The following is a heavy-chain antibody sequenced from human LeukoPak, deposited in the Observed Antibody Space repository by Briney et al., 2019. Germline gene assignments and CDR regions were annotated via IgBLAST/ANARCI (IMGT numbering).Heavy chain of an antibody. CDR3: VRGIYCSSTSCQVSGYMDV. CDR1: GGSISSGSYY. D-gene: IGHD2-2*01. V-gene: IGHV4-61*02. J-gene: IGHJ6*03. CDR2: IYASGST. Sequence: SQTLSLTCTVSGGSISSGSYYWSWIRQPAGKGLEWIGRIYASGSTNYNPSLKSRVTISVDTSKNQFSLKLSSVTAADTAVYYCVRGIYCSSTSCQVSGYMDVWGEGTTVTVSS.